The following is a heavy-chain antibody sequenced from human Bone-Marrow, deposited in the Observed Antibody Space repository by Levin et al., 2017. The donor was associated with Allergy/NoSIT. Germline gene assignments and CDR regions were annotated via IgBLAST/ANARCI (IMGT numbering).Heavy chain of an antibody. CDR1: GGSISNFY. J-gene: IGHJ4*02. V-gene: IGHV4-59*01. CDR2: IYDSGST. Sequence: SETLSLTCTVSGGSISNFYWTWIRQPPEKGLEWIGYIYDSGSTNYNPSLKSRVTISVDSSKNQFSPKLNSVTAADTAVYYCARARVDFYGETRKATDLDYWGQGTLVTVSS. D-gene: IGHD4-17*01. CDR3: ARARVDFYGETRKATDLDY.